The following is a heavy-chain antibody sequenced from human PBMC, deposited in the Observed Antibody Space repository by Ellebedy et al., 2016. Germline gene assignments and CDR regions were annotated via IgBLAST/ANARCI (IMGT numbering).Heavy chain of an antibody. CDR1: GFTFNNAW. CDR2: IRTKTDGRTT. Sequence: GGSLRLSCAASGFTFNNAWMNWVRQAPGKGLEWVGRIRTKTDGRTTDYAAPVKGRFTISRDDSENTLYLQMNSLRAEDTAVYYCAKDHIVVADDGMDVWGQGTTVTVSS. J-gene: IGHJ6*02. CDR3: AKDHIVVADDGMDV. V-gene: IGHV3-15*01. D-gene: IGHD6-19*01.